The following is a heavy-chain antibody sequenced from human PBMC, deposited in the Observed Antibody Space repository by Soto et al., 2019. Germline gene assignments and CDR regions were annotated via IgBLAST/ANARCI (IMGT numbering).Heavy chain of an antibody. CDR3: ARHLYGSGIVGQH. V-gene: IGHV4-39*01. CDR1: GGSISGSNYN. Sequence: QLQLQESGPGLVKPSETLSLTCTVSGGSISGSNYNWGWIRQPPGKGLEWIASIYYSGSTYYNPSSKTRLTISEYTSKNQFFLKLSSVTAADTAVYYCARHLYGSGIVGQHWGQGTLVTVSS. J-gene: IGHJ1*01. CDR2: IYYSGST. D-gene: IGHD3-10*01.